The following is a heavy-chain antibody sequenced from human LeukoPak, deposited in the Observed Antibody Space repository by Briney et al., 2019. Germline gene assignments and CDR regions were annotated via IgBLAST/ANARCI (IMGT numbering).Heavy chain of an antibody. D-gene: IGHD5-18*01. CDR1: GFTFSSHA. CDR3: ARQYISGQWYFDY. J-gene: IGHJ4*02. Sequence: PGRFLRLSCAASGFTFSSHALHWVRQAPGKGLEWVAVISSDGSYKYYADSVKGRFTISRDNSKNTLYLQMNSLIPEDTAVYYCARQYISGQWYFDYWGQGTLVTVSS. V-gene: IGHV3-30*04. CDR2: ISSDGSYK.